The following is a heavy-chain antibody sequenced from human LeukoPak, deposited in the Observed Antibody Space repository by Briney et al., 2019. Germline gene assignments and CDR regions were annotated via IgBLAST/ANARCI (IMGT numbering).Heavy chain of an antibody. CDR3: ARDASDYYDSSGYSHFDY. D-gene: IGHD3-22*01. CDR1: GGSISSDSYY. V-gene: IGHV4-61*02. CDR2: IYTSGST. J-gene: IGHJ4*02. Sequence: SETLSLTCTVSGGSISSDSYYWSWIRQPAGKGLEWIGRIYTSGSTNYNPSLKSRVTISVDTSKNQFSLKLSSVTAADTAVYYCARDASDYYDSSGYSHFDYWGQGTLVTVSS.